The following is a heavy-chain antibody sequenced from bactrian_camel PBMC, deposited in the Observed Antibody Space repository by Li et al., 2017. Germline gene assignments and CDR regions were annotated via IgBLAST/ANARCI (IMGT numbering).Heavy chain of an antibody. CDR3: TVGAASDLG. Sequence: DVQLVESGGGLVQPGGSLRLSCAASGFTFSSRVMSWVRQTPGKGLERVSAIHNGGGDTRYADAVKGRFTISRDNVENTLYLQMNSLKTEDAGVYYCTVGAASDLGWGQGTQVTVS. V-gene: IGHV3S42*01. CDR1: GFTFSSRV. CDR2: IHNGGGDT. D-gene: IGHD4*01. J-gene: IGHJ4*01.